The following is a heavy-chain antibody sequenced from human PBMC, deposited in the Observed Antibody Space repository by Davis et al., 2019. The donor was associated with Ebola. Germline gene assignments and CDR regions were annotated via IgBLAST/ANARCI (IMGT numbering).Heavy chain of an antibody. Sequence: GGSLRLSCAASGFTFSSYSMNWVRQPPGKGLEWVSSINSSSSYIYYADPVKGRFTISRDNAKNSLYLQMNSLRAEDTAVYYCARDLRGVRSGWVDYWGQGTLVTVSS. D-gene: IGHD6-19*01. CDR3: ARDLRGVRSGWVDY. J-gene: IGHJ4*02. CDR2: INSSSSYI. V-gene: IGHV3-21*01. CDR1: GFTFSSYS.